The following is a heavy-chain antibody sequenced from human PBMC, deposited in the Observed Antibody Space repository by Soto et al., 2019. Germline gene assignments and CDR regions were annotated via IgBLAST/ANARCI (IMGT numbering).Heavy chain of an antibody. CDR3: AGAAYTYGSYYFDY. D-gene: IGHD5-18*01. J-gene: IGHJ4*02. V-gene: IGHV3-66*01. CDR2: IYSGGST. CDR1: GFIVSSNY. Sequence: EVQLVESGGGLVQPGGSLRLSCGASGFIVSSNYMSWVRQAPGKGLEWVSVIYSGGSTYYTDSVKGRFTISRDNSKNTLYLQMNSLRAEDTAVYYCAGAAYTYGSYYFDYWGQGTLVTVSS.